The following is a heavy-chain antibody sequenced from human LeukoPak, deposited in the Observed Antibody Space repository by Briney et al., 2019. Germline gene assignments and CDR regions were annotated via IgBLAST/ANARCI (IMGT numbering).Heavy chain of an antibody. Sequence: SSETLSLTCAVYGGSFSGYYWTWIRHTPEKGLEWIGEMNPSGSTNCNPSLKSRVTISVDTSKNQFSLTLSSDCARGRQDVAMIVVIMTAVSYYLDVWGKGTTVTVS. D-gene: IGHD3-22*01. CDR1: GGSFSGYY. CDR2: MNPSGST. CDR3: IVVIMTAVSYYLDV. J-gene: IGHJ6*03. V-gene: IGHV4-34*01.